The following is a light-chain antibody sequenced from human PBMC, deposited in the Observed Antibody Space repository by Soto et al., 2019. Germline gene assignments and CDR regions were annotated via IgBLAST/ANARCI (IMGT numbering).Light chain of an antibody. Sequence: VLTQSPATLSLSPGERATLSCRVSHSVSTYLAWYQQKPDQSPRLLIYDASNIATGIPARFSGSGSGTDFTLTISSLEPEDSAVYYCQQRYDWLTFGGGTKVEIK. V-gene: IGKV3-11*01. CDR3: QQRYDWLT. CDR1: HSVSTY. J-gene: IGKJ4*01. CDR2: DAS.